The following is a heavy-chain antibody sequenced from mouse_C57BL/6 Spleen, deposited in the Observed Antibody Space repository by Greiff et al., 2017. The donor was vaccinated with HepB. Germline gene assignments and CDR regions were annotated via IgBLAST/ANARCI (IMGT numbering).Heavy chain of an antibody. V-gene: IGHV1-15*01. D-gene: IGHD1-1*01. CDR3: TRRYYYGSRGDFDY. J-gene: IGHJ2*01. CDR1: GYTFTDYE. Sequence: VKLVESGAELVRPGASVTLSCKASGYTFTDYEMHWVKQTPVHGLEWIGAIDPETGGTAYNQKFKGKAILTADKSSSTAYMELRSLTSEDSAVYYCTRRYYYGSRGDFDYWGQGTTLTVSS. CDR2: IDPETGGT.